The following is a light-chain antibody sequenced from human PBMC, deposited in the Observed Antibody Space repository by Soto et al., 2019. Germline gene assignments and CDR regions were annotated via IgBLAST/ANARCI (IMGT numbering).Light chain of an antibody. V-gene: IGLV2-23*02. Sequence: QSALTRPASVSGAPGQAVTISCTRTSSDVGSFNFVSWYQQHPGKAPKVVIYEVTKRPSGVSNRFSGSKSGNTASLTIYGLQADDEADYYCCSDAGSSTYVFGTGTKVTVL. J-gene: IGLJ1*01. CDR3: CSDAGSSTYV. CDR2: EVT. CDR1: SSDVGSFNF.